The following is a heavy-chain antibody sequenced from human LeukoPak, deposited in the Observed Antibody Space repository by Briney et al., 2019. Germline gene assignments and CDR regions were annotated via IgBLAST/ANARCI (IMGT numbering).Heavy chain of an antibody. V-gene: IGHV3-33*01. J-gene: IGHJ3*02. D-gene: IGHD4-17*01. CDR1: GFTFSAYG. Sequence: GGSLRLSCATSGFTFSAYGMHWVRQAPGKGLEWVAVIWYDGSDKYYADSVKGRFTISRDNSKNTLYLQMNSLRAEDTAVYYCARSAHDYGAKGAFDIWGQGTMVTVSS. CDR2: IWYDGSDK. CDR3: ARSAHDYGAKGAFDI.